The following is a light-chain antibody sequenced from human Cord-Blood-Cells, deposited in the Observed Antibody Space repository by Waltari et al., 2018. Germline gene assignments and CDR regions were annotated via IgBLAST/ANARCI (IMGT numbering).Light chain of an antibody. V-gene: IGKV1-39*01. Sequence: DIQMTPSPSSLSASVGDRVTITCRASQSISSDLNWYQQKPGKAPKLLIYAASSLQSGVPSRFSGSGSGTDFTLTISSLQPEDFATYYCQQSYSTPPTFGQGTKVEIK. CDR1: QSISSD. CDR2: AAS. CDR3: QQSYSTPPT. J-gene: IGKJ1*01.